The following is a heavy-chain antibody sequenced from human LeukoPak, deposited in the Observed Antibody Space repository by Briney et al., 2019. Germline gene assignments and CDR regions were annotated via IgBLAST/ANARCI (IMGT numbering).Heavy chain of an antibody. V-gene: IGHV3-11*01. D-gene: IGHD3-22*01. CDR3: SRDSSPNYYDNSGYGLDI. Sequence: GGSLRLSCAASGFSFSDYYMSWIRQAPGKGLEWISYISYSGSTTSYADSVKGRFTISRDNAKNTVYLQMNSLRAEDTAVYYCSRDSSPNYYDNSGYGLDIWGQGTMVTVSS. CDR2: ISYSGSTT. J-gene: IGHJ3*02. CDR1: GFSFSDYY.